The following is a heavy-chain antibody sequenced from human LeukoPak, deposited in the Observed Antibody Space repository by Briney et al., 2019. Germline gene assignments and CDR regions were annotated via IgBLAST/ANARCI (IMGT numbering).Heavy chain of an antibody. CDR2: ISSSGTTI. CDR3: ASGSSSWKPRRWFDP. Sequence: GGSLRLSFAASGFTCSSYEMNWLRQAPGKGLEWASNISSSGTTIYYAYSGKGSFTISRDKAKNSLYLQMNSLRAEDTAVYYCASGSSSWKPRRWFDPWGQGTLVTVSS. J-gene: IGHJ5*02. CDR1: GFTCSSYE. V-gene: IGHV3-48*03. D-gene: IGHD6-13*01.